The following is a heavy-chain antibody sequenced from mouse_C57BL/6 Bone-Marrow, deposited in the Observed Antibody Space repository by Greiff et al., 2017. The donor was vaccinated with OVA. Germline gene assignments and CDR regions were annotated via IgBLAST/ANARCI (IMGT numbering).Heavy chain of an antibody. Sequence: VQLKQSGPVLVKPGASVKMSCKASGYTFTDYYMNWVKQSHGKSLEWIGVINPYNGGTSYNQKFKGKATLTVDKSSSTAYMELNSLTSEDSAVYYCARRRGLLFTWGQGTTLTVSS. V-gene: IGHV1-19*01. J-gene: IGHJ2*01. D-gene: IGHD2-3*01. CDR1: GYTFTDYY. CDR3: ARRRGLLFT. CDR2: INPYNGGT.